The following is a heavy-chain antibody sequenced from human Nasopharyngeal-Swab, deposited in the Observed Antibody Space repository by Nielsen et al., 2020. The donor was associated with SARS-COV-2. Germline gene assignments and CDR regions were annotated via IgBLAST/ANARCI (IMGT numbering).Heavy chain of an antibody. J-gene: IGHJ6*02. CDR3: ARDGLDYDFWSAYFMDV. CDR2: ISSSSSYI. CDR1: GFTFNNYN. D-gene: IGHD3-3*01. V-gene: IGHV3-21*01. Sequence: GESLKISCAASGFTFNNYNFNWVRQAPGTVLEWVSSISSSSSYIYYADSVKGRFTISRDNAKNSLYLQMNSLRAEDTAVYYCARDGLDYDFWSAYFMDVWGQGTTVTVSS.